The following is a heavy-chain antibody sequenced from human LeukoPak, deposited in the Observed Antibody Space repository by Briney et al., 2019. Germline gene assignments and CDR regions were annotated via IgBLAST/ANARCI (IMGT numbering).Heavy chain of an antibody. V-gene: IGHV3-9*01. Sequence: GRSLRLSCAASGFSFGGYALHWVRQAPGKGLEWVASISWNSGDIVHADSVKGRFTISRDNAKNSLYLQMNSLRAEDTAVYYCARGLYYYGSGSRGQYYFDYWGQGTLVTVSS. CDR1: GFSFGGYA. CDR3: ARGLYYYGSGSRGQYYFDY. D-gene: IGHD3-10*01. J-gene: IGHJ4*02. CDR2: ISWNSGDI.